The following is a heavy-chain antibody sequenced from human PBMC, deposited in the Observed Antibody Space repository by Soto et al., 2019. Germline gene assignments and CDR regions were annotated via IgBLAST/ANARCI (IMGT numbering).Heavy chain of an antibody. Sequence: PSETLSLSCAVYGWSFSGYYWSWIRQPPGKGLEWIGEINHSGSTNYNPSLKSRVTISVDTSKNQFSLKLSSVTAADTAVYYCARGXQLYSSSSKTYYMDVWGKGTTVTVSS. V-gene: IGHV4-34*01. CDR2: INHSGST. CDR3: ARGXQLYSSSSKTYYMDV. CDR1: GWSFSGYY. J-gene: IGHJ6*03. D-gene: IGHD6-6*01.